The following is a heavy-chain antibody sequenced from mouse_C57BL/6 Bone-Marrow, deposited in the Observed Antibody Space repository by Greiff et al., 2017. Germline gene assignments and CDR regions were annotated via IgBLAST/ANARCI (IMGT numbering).Heavy chain of an antibody. J-gene: IGHJ2*01. CDR3: ARGGYYVEY. CDR2: IDPSDSYT. CDR1: GYTFTSYW. V-gene: IGHV1-69*01. Sequence: QLQQPGAELVMPGASVKLSCKASGYTFTSYWMHWVKQRPGQGLEWIGEIDPSDSYTNYNQKFKGKSTLTLDKSSSTAYMQLSSLTSEDSAVYYCARGGYYVEYWGQGTTLTVSS.